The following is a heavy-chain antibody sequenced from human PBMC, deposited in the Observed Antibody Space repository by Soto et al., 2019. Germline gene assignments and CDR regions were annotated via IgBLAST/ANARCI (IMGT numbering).Heavy chain of an antibody. D-gene: IGHD2-21*01. CDR1: GFTFSNAW. J-gene: IGHJ4*02. CDR3: TSEDVVAYYLDS. Sequence: PGGSLRLSCAASGFTFSNAWMSWVRQAPGKGLEWVGRIKSKTDGGTTDYAAPVKGRFTISRDDSKNTLYLQMNSLKTEDTAVYYCTSEDVVAYYLDSWGQGTPVTVSS. CDR2: IKSKTDGGTT. V-gene: IGHV3-15*01.